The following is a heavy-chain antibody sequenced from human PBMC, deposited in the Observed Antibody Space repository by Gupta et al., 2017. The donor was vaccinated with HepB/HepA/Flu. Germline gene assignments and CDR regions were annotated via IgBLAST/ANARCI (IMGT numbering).Heavy chain of an antibody. Sequence: EVQLVDSGGGLVQPGGSLRLSCAASGFTVSSNYMSWVRQAPGKGLEWVSVIYSGGTTYYADSVKGRFTISRDNSKNTLYLQMNSLRAEDTAVYYCARRVFDSSGYELVDKHYYGMDVWGQGTTVTVSS. CDR3: ARRVFDSSGYELVDKHYYGMDV. CDR2: IYSGGTT. J-gene: IGHJ6*02. V-gene: IGHV3-66*01. CDR1: GFTVSSNY. D-gene: IGHD3-22*01.